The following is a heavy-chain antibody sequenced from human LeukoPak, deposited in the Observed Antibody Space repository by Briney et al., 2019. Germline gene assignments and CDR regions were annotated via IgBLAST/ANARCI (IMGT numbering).Heavy chain of an antibody. Sequence: SETLSLTCAVYGGSFSGYYWSWIRQPPGKGLEWIGEINHSGSTNYNPSLKSRVTISVDTSKNQFSLKLSSVTAADTAVYYCARDNNVVVVAATGGWFDPWGQGTLVTVSS. CDR1: GGSFSGYY. CDR3: ARDNNVVVVAATGGWFDP. D-gene: IGHD2-15*01. J-gene: IGHJ5*02. V-gene: IGHV4-34*01. CDR2: INHSGST.